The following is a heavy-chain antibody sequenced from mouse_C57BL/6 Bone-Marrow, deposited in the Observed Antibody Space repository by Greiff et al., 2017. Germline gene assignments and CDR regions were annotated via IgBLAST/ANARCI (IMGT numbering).Heavy chain of an antibody. V-gene: IGHV1-55*01. J-gene: IGHJ2*01. CDR3: ARYYYGSSDY. Sequence: LQQPGAELVKPGASVKMSCKASGYTFTSYWITWVKQRPGQGLEWIGDIYPGSGSTNYNEKFKSKGTLTVDTSSSTAYMQLRSLTSEDSAIYYCARYYYGSSDYWGQGTTLTVSS. CDR2: IYPGSGST. CDR1: GYTFTSYW. D-gene: IGHD1-1*01.